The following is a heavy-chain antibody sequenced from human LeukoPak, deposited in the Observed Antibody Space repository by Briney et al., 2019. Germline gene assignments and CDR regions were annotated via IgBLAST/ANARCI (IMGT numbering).Heavy chain of an antibody. V-gene: IGHV4-39*01. CDR3: ARHLGYCSGGSCSPFNYFDY. CDR2: IYYSGST. CDR1: GGSLSSSSYY. D-gene: IGHD2-15*01. Sequence: SETLSLTCTVSGGSLSSSSYYWGWIRQPPGKGLEWIGSIYYSGSTYYNPSLKSRVTISVDTSKNQFSLKLSSVTAADTAVYYCARHLGYCSGGSCSPFNYFDYWGQGTLVTVSS. J-gene: IGHJ4*02.